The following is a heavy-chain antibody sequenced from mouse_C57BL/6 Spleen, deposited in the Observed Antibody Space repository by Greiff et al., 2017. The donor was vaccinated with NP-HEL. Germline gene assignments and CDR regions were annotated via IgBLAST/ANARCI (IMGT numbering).Heavy chain of an antibody. D-gene: IGHD1-1*01. V-gene: IGHV1-80*01. CDR3: ARSRYYGDFDY. Sequence: PLQQSGAELVKPGASVKISCKASGYAFSSYWMNWVKQRPGKGLEWIGQIYPGDGDTNYNGKFKGKATLTADKSSSTAYMQLSSLTSEDSAVYFCARSRYYGDFDYWGQGTTLTVSS. J-gene: IGHJ2*01. CDR2: IYPGDGDT. CDR1: GYAFSSYW.